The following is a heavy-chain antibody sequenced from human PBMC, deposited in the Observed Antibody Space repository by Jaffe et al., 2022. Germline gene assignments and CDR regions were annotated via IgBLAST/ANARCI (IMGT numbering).Heavy chain of an antibody. V-gene: IGHV1-46*01. Sequence: QVQLVQSGAEVKKPGASVKVSCKASGYTFTSYYMHWVRQAPGQGLEWMGIINPSGGSTSYAQKFQGRVTMTRDTSTSTVYMELSSLRSEDTAVYYCARDFGATYDRTYNWFDPWGQGTLVTVSS. CDR2: INPSGGST. D-gene: IGHD3-22*01. CDR1: GYTFTSYY. J-gene: IGHJ5*02. CDR3: ARDFGATYDRTYNWFDP.